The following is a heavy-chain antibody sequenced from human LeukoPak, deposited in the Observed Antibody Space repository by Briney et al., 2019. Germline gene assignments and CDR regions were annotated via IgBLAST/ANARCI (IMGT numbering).Heavy chain of an antibody. CDR3: ARARRIAVANDY. CDR1: GASISNYY. V-gene: IGHV4-30-4*08. Sequence: SETLSLTCTVSGASISNYYWSWIRQPPGKGLEWIGYIYYSGSTYYNPSLKSRVTISVDTSKNQFSLKLSSVTAADTAVYYCARARRIAVANDYWGQGTLVTVSS. D-gene: IGHD6-19*01. J-gene: IGHJ4*02. CDR2: IYYSGST.